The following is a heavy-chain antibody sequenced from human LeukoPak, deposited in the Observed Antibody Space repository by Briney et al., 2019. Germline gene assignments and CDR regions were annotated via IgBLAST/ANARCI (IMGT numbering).Heavy chain of an antibody. Sequence: SETLSLTCTVSGGSISRYYWRWIRQPPGKGLEWIGYIYYSGSTNYNPSLKSRVTISVDTSKNQFSLKLSYVTAADTDVYYCESQRGNYYDSSGYPPFDYWGQGTLVTVSS. J-gene: IGHJ4*02. CDR2: IYYSGST. D-gene: IGHD3-22*01. CDR1: GGSISRYY. V-gene: IGHV4-59*01. CDR3: ESQRGNYYDSSGYPPFDY.